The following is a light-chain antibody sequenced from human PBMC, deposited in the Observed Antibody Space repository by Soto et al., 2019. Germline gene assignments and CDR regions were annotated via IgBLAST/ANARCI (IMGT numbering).Light chain of an antibody. CDR3: KQSYSSIN. CDR1: QDIRNY. V-gene: IGKV1-27*01. CDR2: AAS. J-gene: IGKJ5*01. Sequence: DIQMTHSPSSLSASVVTIVSITFRSSQDIRNYLAWYQQKPGKVPKVLIYAASTLQPGVPSRFSGSGSGTDFTLTISSLQPEDFATYYCKQSYSSINFGQGTRLEIK.